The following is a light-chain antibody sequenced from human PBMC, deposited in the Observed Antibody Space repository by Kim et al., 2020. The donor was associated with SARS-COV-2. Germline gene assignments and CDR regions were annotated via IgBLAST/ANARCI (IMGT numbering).Light chain of an antibody. CDR1: SSDVGGYNY. V-gene: IGLV2-14*03. CDR2: DVS. J-gene: IGLJ2*01. Sequence: QSITISCTGTSSDVGGYNYVSWYQQHPGKAPKLMIYDVSNRPSGVSNRFSGSKSGNTAALTISGLQGEDEADYYCSSYTSSSTLVVFGGGTQLTVL. CDR3: SSYTSSSTLVV.